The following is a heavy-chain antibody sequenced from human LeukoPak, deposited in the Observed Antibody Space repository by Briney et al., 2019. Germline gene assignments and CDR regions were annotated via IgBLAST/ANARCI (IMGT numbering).Heavy chain of an antibody. V-gene: IGHV3-11*06. J-gene: IGHJ4*02. CDR1: GFTFSDYY. CDR2: ISSSSSYT. D-gene: IGHD5-18*01. CDR3: ASPAIRGYSYGYDC. Sequence: GGSLRLSCAASGFTFSDYYMSWIRQAPGKGLEWVSYISSSSSYTNYADSVKGRFTISRDNAKNSLYLQMNSLRAEDTAVYYCASPAIRGYSYGYDCWGQGTLVTVSS.